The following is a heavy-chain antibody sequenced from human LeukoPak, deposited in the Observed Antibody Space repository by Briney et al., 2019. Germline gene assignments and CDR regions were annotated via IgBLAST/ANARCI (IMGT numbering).Heavy chain of an antibody. CDR1: GLTFNNNW. CDR3: ATSYHYDSSYYTFGA. J-gene: IGHJ4*02. Sequence: GGSLRLSCAASGLTFNNNWMSWVRQAPGKGLEWVANINQDGTHTYYVDSVKGRFIISRDNTKNSLSLQMNSLRAEDTAVYYCATSYHYDSSYYTFGAGGQGTLVTVSS. D-gene: IGHD3-22*01. CDR2: INQDGTHT. V-gene: IGHV3-7*01.